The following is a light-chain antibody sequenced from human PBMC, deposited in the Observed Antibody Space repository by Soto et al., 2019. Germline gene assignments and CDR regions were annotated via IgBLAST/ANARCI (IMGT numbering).Light chain of an antibody. CDR2: KAS. J-gene: IGKJ1*01. Sequence: DVVMTQSPLSLPVTLGQPASISCRSSQSLVYSDGYAYLNWFQQRPGQSPRRLIYKASNRDSGVPDRFSGSGSVSDFTLQIDRVEAEDVGIYYCMQGTHWPPTFGRGTRVEIK. CDR3: MQGTHWPPT. V-gene: IGKV2-30*01. CDR1: QSLVYSDGYAY.